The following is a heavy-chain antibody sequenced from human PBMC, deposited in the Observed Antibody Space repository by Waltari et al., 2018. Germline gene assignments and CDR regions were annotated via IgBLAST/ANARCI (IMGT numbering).Heavy chain of an antibody. CDR2: INPNSGGT. Sequence: QVQLVQSGAEVKKPGASVKVSCKASGSTFTGWHMHWVRQAPEQGLEWLGWINPNSGGTNYAQKFQGRVTMTRDTSISTAYMELSRLRSDDTAVYYCVRGPDDYCDLWGRGTLVTVSS. J-gene: IGHJ2*01. V-gene: IGHV1-2*02. CDR1: GSTFTGWH. CDR3: VRGPDDYCDL. D-gene: IGHD3-16*01.